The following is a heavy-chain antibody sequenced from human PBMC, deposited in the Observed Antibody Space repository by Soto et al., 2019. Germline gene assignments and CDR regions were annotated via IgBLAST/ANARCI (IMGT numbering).Heavy chain of an antibody. V-gene: IGHV3-74*01. J-gene: IGHJ5*02. CDR3: ATAEVDH. Sequence: GGSLRLSCAASGFTFGDHWMHWVRQAPGKGLEWVSRVISDGNTIDYADSVKGRFTVSRDNAKSTLYLQMNSLRAEDTAVYYCATAEVDHWGPGTLVTVSS. CDR2: VISDGNTI. CDR1: GFTFGDHW.